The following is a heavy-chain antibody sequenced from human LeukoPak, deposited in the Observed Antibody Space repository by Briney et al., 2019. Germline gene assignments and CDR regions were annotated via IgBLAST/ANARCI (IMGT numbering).Heavy chain of an antibody. CDR3: AKVTKTSFGEAPLDY. CDR1: GFTFSSYA. D-gene: IGHD3-10*01. J-gene: IGHJ4*02. V-gene: IGHV3-23*01. CDR2: ISGSGGST. Sequence: PGGSLRLSCAASGFTFSSYAMSWVRQAPGKGLEWVSAISGSGGSTYYADSVKGRFTISRDNSKNTLCLQMNSLRAEDTAVYYCAKVTKTSFGEAPLDYWGQGTLVTVSS.